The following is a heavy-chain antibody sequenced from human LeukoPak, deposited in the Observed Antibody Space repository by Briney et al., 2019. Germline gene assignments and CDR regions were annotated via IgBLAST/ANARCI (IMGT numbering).Heavy chain of an antibody. V-gene: IGHV1-2*02. CDR3: ARDNTMIVVVPFDY. CDR1: GYTFTGYY. CDR2: INPNSGGT. Sequence: GASVKVSCKASGYTFTGYYMHWVRQAPGQGLEWMGWINPNSGGTNYAQKFQGRVTMTRDTSISTAYMELSRLRSDDTAVYYCARDNTMIVVVPFDYWGQGTLVTVFS. D-gene: IGHD3-22*01. J-gene: IGHJ4*02.